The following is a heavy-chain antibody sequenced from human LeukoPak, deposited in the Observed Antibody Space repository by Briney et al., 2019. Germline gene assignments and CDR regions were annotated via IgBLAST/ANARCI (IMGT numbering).Heavy chain of an antibody. CDR2: ISYDGSNK. CDR3: ATQYYYDSSGYYGIFDY. CDR1: GFTFSSYA. Sequence: QPGRSLRLSCAASGFTFSSYAMHWVRQAPGKGLEWVAVISYDGSNKYYADSVKGRFTISRDNSKNTLYLQMNSLRAEDTAVYYCATQYYYDSSGYYGIFDYWGQGTLVTVSS. D-gene: IGHD3-22*01. V-gene: IGHV3-30*04. J-gene: IGHJ4*02.